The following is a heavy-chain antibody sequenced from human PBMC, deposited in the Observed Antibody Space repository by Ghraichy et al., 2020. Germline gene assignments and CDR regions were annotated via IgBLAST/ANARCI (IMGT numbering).Heavy chain of an antibody. Sequence: GGSLRLSCAASGFTFSSYWMSWVRQAPGKGLEWVANIKKDGSEKYYVDSVKGRFTISRDIAKNSLYLQMNSLRAADTAVYYCARLYSSGWYGPDYWGQGTLVTVSS. CDR3: ARLYSSGWYGPDY. D-gene: IGHD6-19*01. J-gene: IGHJ4*02. CDR1: GFTFSSYW. V-gene: IGHV3-7*01. CDR2: IKKDGSEK.